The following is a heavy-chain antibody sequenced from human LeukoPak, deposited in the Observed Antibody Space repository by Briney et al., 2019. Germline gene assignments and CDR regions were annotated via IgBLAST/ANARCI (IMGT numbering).Heavy chain of an antibody. D-gene: IGHD6-13*01. CDR2: ISGGGGTT. V-gene: IGHV3-23*01. J-gene: IGHJ4*02. CDR3: AKNIAAPTTPFDY. CDR1: GFTVSNNY. Sequence: PGGSLRLSCAASGFTVSNNYMSWVRQAPGKGLEWVSGISGGGGTTYYADSVKGRFTISRDNSKNTLYLQMNYLRAEDTALYYCAKNIAAPTTPFDYWGQGTLVTVSS.